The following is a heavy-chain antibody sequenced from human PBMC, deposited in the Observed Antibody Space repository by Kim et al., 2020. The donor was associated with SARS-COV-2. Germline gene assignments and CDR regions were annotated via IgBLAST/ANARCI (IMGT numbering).Heavy chain of an antibody. CDR1: GFTFSSFA. V-gene: IGHV3-23*01. CDR2: LSDSGGDT. D-gene: IGHD6-13*01. Sequence: GGSLRLSCAASGFTFSSFAMHWVRQAPGKGLEWVSILSDSGGDTFYADSVKGRFTISRDNSKNTLYLQMNSLRADDTAVYYCAKKGITARGQWYFDLWGRGTLVTLSS. CDR3: AKKGITARGQWYFDL. J-gene: IGHJ2*01.